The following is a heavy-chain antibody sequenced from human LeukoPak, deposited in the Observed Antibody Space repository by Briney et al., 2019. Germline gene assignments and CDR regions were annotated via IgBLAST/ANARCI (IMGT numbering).Heavy chain of an antibody. Sequence: SETLSLTCTVSGGSISSSSYYWGWIRQPPGKGLEWIGSIYYSGSTYYNPSLKSRVTISVDTSKNQFSLKLSSVTAADTAVYYCATLPNLLWFGELLIWDYWGQGTLVTVSS. CDR1: GGSISSSSYY. CDR3: ATLPNLLWFGELLIWDY. CDR2: IYYSGST. V-gene: IGHV4-39*07. J-gene: IGHJ4*02. D-gene: IGHD3-10*01.